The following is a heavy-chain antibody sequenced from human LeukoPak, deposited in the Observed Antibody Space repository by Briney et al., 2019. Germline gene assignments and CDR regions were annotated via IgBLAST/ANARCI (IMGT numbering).Heavy chain of an antibody. Sequence: PSETLSLTCAVYGGSFSGYYWSWIRQPPGKGLEWIGEINHSGSTNYNPSLESRVTISVDTSKNQFSLKLSSVTAADTAVYYCARATYYDFWSGYYPRPGFDYWGQGTLVTVSS. J-gene: IGHJ4*02. CDR3: ARATYYDFWSGYYPRPGFDY. D-gene: IGHD3-3*01. CDR1: GGSFSGYY. V-gene: IGHV4-34*01. CDR2: INHSGST.